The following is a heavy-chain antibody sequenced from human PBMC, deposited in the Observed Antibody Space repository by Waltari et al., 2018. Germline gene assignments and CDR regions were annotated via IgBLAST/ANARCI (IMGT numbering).Heavy chain of an antibody. CDR1: GGPMSSGSYY. CDR3: ARTMRTSIVFFDN. Sequence: QVQLQESGPAFVKPSDILSLNCTVTGGPMSSGSYYWSFIRQPAGKGLEWIGHIYSGGSTSYNPSLKGRVTLSVRASKKQFTLKLNSVTAADTAVYYCARTMRTSIVFFDNWGPGTLVTVSS. J-gene: IGHJ4*02. CDR2: IYSGGST. D-gene: IGHD3-22*01. V-gene: IGHV4-61*09.